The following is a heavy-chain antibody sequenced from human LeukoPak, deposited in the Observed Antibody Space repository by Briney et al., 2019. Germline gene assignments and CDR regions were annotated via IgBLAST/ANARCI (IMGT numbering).Heavy chain of an antibody. J-gene: IGHJ4*02. V-gene: IGHV4-59*01. CDR2: IYSSGST. CDR1: GGSISSYY. CDR3: ARFAYCGGHYWYYFDY. Sequence: SETLSLTCTVSGGSISSYYWSWIRQPPGKGLEWIGYIYSSGSTNYNPSLKNRITISVDTSKNQFSLKLSSVTAADTAVYYCARFAYCGGHYWYYFDYWGQGSLVTVSS. D-gene: IGHD2-21*02.